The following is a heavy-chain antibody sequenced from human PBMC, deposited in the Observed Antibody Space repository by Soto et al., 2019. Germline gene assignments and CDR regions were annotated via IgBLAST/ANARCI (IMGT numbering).Heavy chain of an antibody. CDR2: INHSGST. V-gene: IGHV4-34*01. J-gene: IGHJ4*02. Sequence: QVQLQQWGAGLLKPSETLSLTCAVYGGSFSGYYWSWIRQPPGKGLEWIGEINHSGSTNYNPSLKRRSHHAGETSKNQFSLKLNAVAGQGTAVYYCARVGKGRGIIGYWGQGTLVTVSS. D-gene: IGHD7-27*01. CDR3: ARVGKGRGIIGY. CDR1: GGSFSGYY.